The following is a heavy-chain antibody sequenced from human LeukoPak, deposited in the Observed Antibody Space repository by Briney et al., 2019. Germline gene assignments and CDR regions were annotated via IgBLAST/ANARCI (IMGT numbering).Heavy chain of an antibody. Sequence: PGGSLRLSCAASGFTFDDYAMHWVRQAPGEGLEWVSGISWNSGSIGYADSVKGRFTISRDNAKNSLYLQMNSLRAEDTALYYCAKDRRYDWYYYYMDVWGKGTTVTVSS. CDR3: AKDRRYDWYYYYMDV. CDR2: ISWNSGSI. D-gene: IGHD5-12*01. V-gene: IGHV3-9*01. J-gene: IGHJ6*03. CDR1: GFTFDDYA.